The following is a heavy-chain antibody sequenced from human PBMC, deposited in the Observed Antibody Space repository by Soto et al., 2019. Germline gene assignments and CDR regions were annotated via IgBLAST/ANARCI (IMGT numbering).Heavy chain of an antibody. CDR1: GFSLSTSGMC. CDR2: IDWDDDK. J-gene: IGHJ4*02. V-gene: IGHV2-70*11. Sequence: SAPTLVNHTQTLTLTCTFSGFSLSTSGMCVSWIRQPPGKALEWLARIDWDDDKYYSTSLKTRLTISKDTSKNQVVLTMTNMDPVDIATYYCARNPYGPFDYWGQGTLVTVSS. CDR3: ARNPYGPFDY. D-gene: IGHD4-17*01.